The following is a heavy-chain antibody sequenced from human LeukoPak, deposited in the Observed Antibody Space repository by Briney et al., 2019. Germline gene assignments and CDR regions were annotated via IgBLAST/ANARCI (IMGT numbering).Heavy chain of an antibody. J-gene: IGHJ6*03. CDR1: GGTFSSYA. Sequence: EASVKVSCKASGGTFSSYAISWVRQAPGQGLEWMGWISAYNGNTNYAQKLQGRVTMTTDTSTSTAYMELRSLRSDDTAVYYCARDRSILWFGELSPYYYYMDVWGKGTTVTVSS. CDR3: ARDRSILWFGELSPYYYYMDV. D-gene: IGHD3-10*01. V-gene: IGHV1-18*01. CDR2: ISAYNGNT.